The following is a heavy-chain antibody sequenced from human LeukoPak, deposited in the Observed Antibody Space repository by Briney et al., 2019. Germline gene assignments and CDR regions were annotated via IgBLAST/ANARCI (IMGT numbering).Heavy chain of an antibody. CDR2: MNPNSGNT. CDR3: AGPMAGIYPNDAFDI. J-gene: IGHJ3*02. Sequence: GASVKVSCKASGYTFTSYDINWVRQATGQGLEWMGWMNPNSGNTGYAQKFQGRVTITRNTSISTAYMELSSLRSEDTAVYYCAGPMAGIYPNDAFDIWGQGTMVTVSS. V-gene: IGHV1-8*03. D-gene: IGHD6-13*01. CDR1: GYTFTSYD.